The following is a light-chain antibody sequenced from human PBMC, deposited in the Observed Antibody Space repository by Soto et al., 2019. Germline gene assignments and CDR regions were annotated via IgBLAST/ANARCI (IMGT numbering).Light chain of an antibody. CDR1: ETVATS. CDR2: GAS. Sequence: VMTQSPATLSVSPGERATLSCWASETVATSLAWYQQKPGQAPRLLISGASTRAAGISDRFRGSGSGTEFTLTISSLRSEDSAIYYCQQYFEWPPMTFGQGAKVDVK. CDR3: QQYFEWPPMT. V-gene: IGKV3-15*01. J-gene: IGKJ1*01.